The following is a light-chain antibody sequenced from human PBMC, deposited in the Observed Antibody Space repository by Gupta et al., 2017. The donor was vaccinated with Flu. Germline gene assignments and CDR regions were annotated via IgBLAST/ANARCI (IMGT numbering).Light chain of an antibody. CDR1: QSVSWN. Sequence: GDGVTSGCRGSQSVSWNLTWYQQKPGLAPRLLIYAASSWDTGVPSRFSGSGSGTDFTLTITKLQPEDFATYSCQQNDDYPWTFGQGTKVDVK. V-gene: IGKV1-39*01. CDR2: AAS. J-gene: IGKJ1*01. CDR3: QQNDDYPWT.